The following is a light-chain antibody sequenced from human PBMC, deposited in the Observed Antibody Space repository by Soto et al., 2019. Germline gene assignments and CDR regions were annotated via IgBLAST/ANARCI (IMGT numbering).Light chain of an antibody. CDR3: HHYNNWWA. V-gene: IGKV3-15*01. CDR1: QSVSSN. CDR2: GAS. Sequence: EIVLTQSPAILSVSPGERATLSCRASQSVSSNLAWYQQKPGQAPRLLIYGASTRATGIPDRFSGSGSGTEFSLTINSLQSEDFAVYYCHHYNNWWAFGQGTKVDIK. J-gene: IGKJ1*01.